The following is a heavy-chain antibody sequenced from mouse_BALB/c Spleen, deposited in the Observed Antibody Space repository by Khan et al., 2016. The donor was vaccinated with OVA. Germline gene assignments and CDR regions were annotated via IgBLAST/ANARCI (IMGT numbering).Heavy chain of an antibody. J-gene: IGHJ3*01. CDR2: ILYSGST. V-gene: IGHV3-8*02. CDR3: ARATYRYAFAY. Sequence: EVQLQESGPSLVKPSQTLSLTCSVSGDSITSGYWCWIRKFPGNKLEYMGYILYSGSTYYNPSLKSRISITRHTSQNQHYLQLHSVTTEDTATYYCARATYRYAFAYWGQGTLVTVSA. D-gene: IGHD2-14*01. CDR1: GDSITSGY.